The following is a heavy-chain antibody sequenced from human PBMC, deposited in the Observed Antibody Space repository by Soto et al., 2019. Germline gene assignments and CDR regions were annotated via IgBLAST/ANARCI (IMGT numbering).Heavy chain of an antibody. Sequence: QVQLVQSGAEVKKPGSSVKVSCKASGGSLSNYGISWVRQAPGQGLEWMGAIIPVFGKPNYAQKFQYRVTITADESTTTVYMEVRSLTSEDTAVYYCARGDATKIVVTTYYGMDVWGQGTTVTVSS. CDR2: IIPVFGKP. J-gene: IGHJ6*02. CDR1: GGSLSNYG. D-gene: IGHD3-22*01. CDR3: ARGDATKIVVTTYYGMDV. V-gene: IGHV1-69*12.